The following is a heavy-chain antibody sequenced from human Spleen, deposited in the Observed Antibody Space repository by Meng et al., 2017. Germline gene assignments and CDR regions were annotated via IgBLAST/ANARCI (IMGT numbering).Heavy chain of an antibody. CDR2: ISYDGSNK. D-gene: IGHD2-15*01. Sequence: GESLKISCAASGFTFSSYAMHWVRQAPGKGLEWVAVISYDGSNKYYADSVKGRFSVSRDNSKNTLYLQMNSLRAEDTAVYYCARAIRIGYCTGGNCYTLRYWGRGTLVTVSS. CDR1: GFTFSSYA. V-gene: IGHV3-30*01. J-gene: IGHJ4*02. CDR3: ARAIRIGYCTGGNCYTLRY.